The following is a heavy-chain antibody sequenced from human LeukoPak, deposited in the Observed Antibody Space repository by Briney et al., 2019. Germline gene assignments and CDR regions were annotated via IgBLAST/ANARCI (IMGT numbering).Heavy chain of an antibody. D-gene: IGHD3-3*01. CDR1: GFTFSSYG. V-gene: IGHV3-30*02. Sequence: PGGSLRLSCAASGFTFSSYGMHWVRQAPGKGLEWVAFIRYDGSNKYYADSVKGRFTISRDNAKNSLYLQMNSLRAEDTAVYYCARDRAYYDFWSGTDRYYMDVWGKGTTVTVSS. J-gene: IGHJ6*03. CDR3: ARDRAYYDFWSGTDRYYMDV. CDR2: IRYDGSNK.